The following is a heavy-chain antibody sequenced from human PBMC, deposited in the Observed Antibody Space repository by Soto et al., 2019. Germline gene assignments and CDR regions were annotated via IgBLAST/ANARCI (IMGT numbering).Heavy chain of an antibody. V-gene: IGHV1-69*05. CDR1: GGTFSSYA. CDR3: ARAEYYYYGMDV. CDR2: IIPIFGTA. Sequence: SVKVSCKASGGTFSSYAISWVRQAPGQGLEWMGGIIPIFGTANYAQKFQGRVTMTTDTSTSTAYMEPRSLRSDDTAVYYCARAEYYYYGMDVWGQGTTVTVYS. J-gene: IGHJ6*02.